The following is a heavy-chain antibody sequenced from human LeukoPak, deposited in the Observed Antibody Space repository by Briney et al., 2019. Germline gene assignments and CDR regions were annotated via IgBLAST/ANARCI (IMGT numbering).Heavy chain of an antibody. V-gene: IGHV3-66*01. CDR1: GFTVSSNY. D-gene: IGHD1-1*01. Sequence: GGSLRLSCAASGFTVSSNYMSWVRQAPGQGLVWVSVIYSGGSTYYADSVKGRFTISRDNSKNTLYLQMNSLRAEDTAVYYCARGKQLERYYYYGMDVWGQGTTVTVSS. J-gene: IGHJ6*02. CDR3: ARGKQLERYYYYGMDV. CDR2: IYSGGST.